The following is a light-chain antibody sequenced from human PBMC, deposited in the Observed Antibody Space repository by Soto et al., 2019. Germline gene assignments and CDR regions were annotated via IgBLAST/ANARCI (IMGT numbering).Light chain of an antibody. CDR3: LLFYTGARPV. J-gene: IGLJ7*01. CDR2: DIS. Sequence: QTVVTQEPSLTVSPGGTVTLTGGFSTGAVTSGHYPYWFQQKPGQAPRTLIYDISNKHSWTPARFSGSLLGGKAALTLSGAQPEDEAEYYCLLFYTGARPVFGGGTKLTVL. CDR1: TGAVTSGHY. V-gene: IGLV7-46*01.